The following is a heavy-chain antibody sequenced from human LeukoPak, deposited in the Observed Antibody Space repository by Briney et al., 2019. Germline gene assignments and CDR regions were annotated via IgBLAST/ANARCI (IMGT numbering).Heavy chain of an antibody. CDR3: ARALVPYYDILTGYYKHPIDAFDI. V-gene: IGHV4-4*07. D-gene: IGHD3-9*01. Sequence: SETLSLTCTVSGGSISSYYWSWIRQPAGKGLEWIGRIYTSVSTNYDPSLKSRVTMSVDTSKNQFSLKLSSVTAADTAVYYCARALVPYYDILTGYYKHPIDAFDIWGQGTKVTVSS. CDR2: IYTSVST. CDR1: GGSISSYY. J-gene: IGHJ3*02.